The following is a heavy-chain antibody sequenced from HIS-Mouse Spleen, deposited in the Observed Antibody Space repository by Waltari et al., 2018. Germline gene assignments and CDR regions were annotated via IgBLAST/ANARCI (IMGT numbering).Heavy chain of an antibody. J-gene: IGHJ2*01. CDR3: AREIPYSSSWYDWYSDL. CDR2: IYYSGST. V-gene: IGHV4-39*07. Sequence: QLQLQESGPGLVKPSETLSLTCTVSGGSISSSSYYWGWIRQPPGKGLEWNGSIYYSGSTYYNPSLKSRVTISVDTSKNQFSLKLSSVTAADTAVYYCAREIPYSSSWYDWYSDLWGRGTLVTVSS. CDR1: GGSISSSSYY. D-gene: IGHD6-13*01.